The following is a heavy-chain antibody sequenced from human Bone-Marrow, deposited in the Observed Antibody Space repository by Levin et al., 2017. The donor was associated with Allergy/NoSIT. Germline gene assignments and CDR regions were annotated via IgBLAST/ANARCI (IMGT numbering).Heavy chain of an antibody. CDR3: ARSQGRSGWSYYYYGMDV. Sequence: ASVKVSCRGSGFDFNTHDMNWVRQAPGQGLEWVSSISGNSHYVYYADSVKGRFSIPRDNAKNSMFLHMNSLRVEDTAVYYCARSQGRSGWSYYYYGMDVWGRGTTLTVSS. V-gene: IGHV3-21*06. CDR2: ISGNSHYV. CDR1: GFDFNTHD. J-gene: IGHJ6*02. D-gene: IGHD6-19*01.